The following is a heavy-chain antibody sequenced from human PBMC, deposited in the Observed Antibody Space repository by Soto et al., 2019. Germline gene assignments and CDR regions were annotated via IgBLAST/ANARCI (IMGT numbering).Heavy chain of an antibody. J-gene: IGHJ5*02. Sequence: VGSLRLSCAASGFTFSDYYMSWIRQAPGKGLEWVSYISSSGSTIYYADSVKGRFTISRDNAKNSLYLQMNSLRAEDTAVYYCARDLAEKLGYCISTSCPRGWFDPWGQGTLVTVSS. CDR2: ISSSGSTI. CDR1: GFTFSDYY. D-gene: IGHD2-2*01. V-gene: IGHV3-11*01. CDR3: ARDLAEKLGYCISTSCPRGWFDP.